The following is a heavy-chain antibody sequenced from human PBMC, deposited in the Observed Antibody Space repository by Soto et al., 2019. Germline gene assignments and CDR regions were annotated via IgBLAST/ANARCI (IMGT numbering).Heavy chain of an antibody. CDR3: ARVKSKRQLLYTNYYYGMDV. Sequence: PSETLSLTCTVSGGSISSYYWSWIRQPPGKGLEWIGYIYYSGSTNYNPSLKSRVTMSVDTSKNQFSLKLSSVTAADTAVYYCARVKSKRQLLYTNYYYGMDVWGQGTTVTVSS. J-gene: IGHJ6*02. D-gene: IGHD2-2*02. CDR1: GGSISSYY. V-gene: IGHV4-59*01. CDR2: IYYSGST.